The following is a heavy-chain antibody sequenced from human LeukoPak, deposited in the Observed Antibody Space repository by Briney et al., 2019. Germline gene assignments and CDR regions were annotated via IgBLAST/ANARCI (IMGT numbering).Heavy chain of an antibody. CDR1: GYTFTGYY. D-gene: IGHD3-16*01. Sequence: ASVKLSCKASGYTFTGYYMHWVRQAPGQGLEWMGWINPNSGGTNYAQKFQGRVTMTRDTSISTAYMELSRLRSDDTAVYYCARGPVDWGEDYFDYWGQGTLVTVSS. V-gene: IGHV1-2*02. J-gene: IGHJ4*02. CDR2: INPNSGGT. CDR3: ARGPVDWGEDYFDY.